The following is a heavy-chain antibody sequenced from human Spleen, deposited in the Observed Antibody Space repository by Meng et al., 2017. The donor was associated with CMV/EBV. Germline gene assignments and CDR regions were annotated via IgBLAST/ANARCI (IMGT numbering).Heavy chain of an antibody. J-gene: IGHJ6*02. CDR2: ISWNTGSI. V-gene: IGHV3-9*01. CDR3: AKDKGLELGGDYYYGMDD. Sequence: GGSLRLSCRASGFTFDDYAMHWVRQAPGKGLEWVSGISWNTGSIAYADSVKGRFTISRDNAKNSLYLKMNSLRAEDTALYFCAKDKGLELGGDYYYGMDDWGQGTTVTVSS. CDR1: GFTFDDYA. D-gene: IGHD1-1*01.